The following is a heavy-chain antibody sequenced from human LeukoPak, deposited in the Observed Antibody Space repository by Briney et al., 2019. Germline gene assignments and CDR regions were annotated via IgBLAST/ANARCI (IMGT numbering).Heavy chain of an antibody. Sequence: GGSLRLSCAASGFTFSSYSMNWVRQAPGKGLEWVSSISSSSSYIYYADSVKGRFTISRDNAKNSLYLQMNSLRAEDTAVYYCAGEAFSPTMDVWGQGTTVTVSS. V-gene: IGHV3-21*01. CDR3: AGEAFSPTMDV. CDR1: GFTFSSYS. CDR2: ISSSSSYI. J-gene: IGHJ6*02.